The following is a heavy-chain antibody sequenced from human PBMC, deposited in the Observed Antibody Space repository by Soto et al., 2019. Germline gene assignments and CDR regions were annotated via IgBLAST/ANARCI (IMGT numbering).Heavy chain of an antibody. CDR3: AKAGDYHGSESYFPLDY. CDR1: GFTFSTYA. V-gene: IGHV3-23*01. D-gene: IGHD3-10*01. J-gene: IGHJ4*02. Sequence: EVQLLESGGVLVQPGGSLRLSCAASGFTFSTYAMTWVRKAPGKGLEWVSSISGSGGRTYYADSVKGRFTISRENSKNTLYLQTNSLRAEDTAVYYCAKAGDYHGSESYFPLDYWGQGTLVPVSS. CDR2: ISGSGGRT.